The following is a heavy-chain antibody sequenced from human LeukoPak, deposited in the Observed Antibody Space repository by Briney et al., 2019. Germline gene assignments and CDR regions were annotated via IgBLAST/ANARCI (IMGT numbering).Heavy chain of an antibody. V-gene: IGHV1-18*01. CDR2: ISAYNGNT. J-gene: IGHJ6*03. CDR1: GYTFTSYG. D-gene: IGHD2-15*01. Sequence: ASVKVSCKASGYTFTSYGISWVRQAPGRGLEWMGRISAYNGNTNYAQKLQGRVTMTTDTSTSTAYMELRSLRSDDTAVYYCALLAYYYYYYMDVWGKGTTVTVSS. CDR3: ALLAYYYYYYMDV.